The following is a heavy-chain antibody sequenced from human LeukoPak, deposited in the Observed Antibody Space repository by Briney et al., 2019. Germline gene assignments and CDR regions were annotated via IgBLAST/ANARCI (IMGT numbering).Heavy chain of an antibody. CDR1: AASISNGDYY. D-gene: IGHD4-17*01. V-gene: IGHV4-30-4*08. CDR2: IYYSGST. J-gene: IGHJ4*02. CDR3: ARSPTYGVPGPVEFDY. Sequence: SETLSLTCSVSAASISNGDYYWSWLRQPPGKGLEWIGYIYYSGSTYFNPSLKSRVTMSMDTSQNQFSLKLTSVTAADTAVYYCARSPTYGVPGPVEFDYWGQGTLVTVSS.